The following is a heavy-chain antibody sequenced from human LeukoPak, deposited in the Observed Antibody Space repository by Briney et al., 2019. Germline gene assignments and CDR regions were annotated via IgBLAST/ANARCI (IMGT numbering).Heavy chain of an antibody. CDR3: ASYYPDIDY. J-gene: IGHJ4*02. CDR1: GFTFSSYS. CDR2: ISSSSSTI. Sequence: GGSLRLSCAASGFTFSSYSMNWVRQAPGKGLEWVSYISSSSSTIYYADSVKGRFTISRDNAKNSLYLQMNSLRAEDTAVYYCASYYPDIDYWGQGTLVTVSS. V-gene: IGHV3-48*04. D-gene: IGHD3-22*01.